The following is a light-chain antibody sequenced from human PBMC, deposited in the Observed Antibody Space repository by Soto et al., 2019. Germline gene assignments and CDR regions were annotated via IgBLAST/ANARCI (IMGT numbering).Light chain of an antibody. CDR2: KVT. Sequence: DVVMTQSPNSLPVLLGQPASISCRSSQSVVYSYGNTYLTWFQQRPGQSPRRLIYKVTNRDSGVPDRFSGSGSCTDFTLKISRVEAEDVGIYYCMQATHWHRTFGQGNKLEMK. V-gene: IGKV2-30*01. J-gene: IGKJ1*01. CDR1: QSVVYSYGNTY. CDR3: MQATHWHRT.